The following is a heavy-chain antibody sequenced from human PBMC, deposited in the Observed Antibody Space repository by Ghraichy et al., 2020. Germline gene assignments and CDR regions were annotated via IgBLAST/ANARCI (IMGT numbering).Heavy chain of an antibody. D-gene: IGHD1-26*01. CDR1: GGSISNYY. CDR2: IYTSGIT. CDR3: ARGRGGNYKTYYFDY. Sequence: SETLSLTCTVSGGSISNYYWSWIRQPAGKGLEWIGRIYTSGITHYNPSLKSRITMSVATSNNQFSLKLSSVTAADTAVYYCARGRGGNYKTYYFDYWGQGTLVTVSS. J-gene: IGHJ4*02. V-gene: IGHV4-4*07.